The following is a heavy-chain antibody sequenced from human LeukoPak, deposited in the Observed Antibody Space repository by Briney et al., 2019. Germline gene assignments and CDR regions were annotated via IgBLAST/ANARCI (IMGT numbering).Heavy chain of an antibody. CDR1: GYTFTSYY. D-gene: IGHD1-26*01. J-gene: IGHJ3*02. V-gene: IGHV1-46*01. CDR3: ARGKVGPTAFDI. Sequence: GASVKVSCKASGYTFTSYYMHWVRQAPGQGLEWMGIINPSGGSTSYAQKFQGRVTMTTDTSTSTAYMELRSLRSDDTAVYYCARGKVGPTAFDIWGQGTMVTVSS. CDR2: INPSGGST.